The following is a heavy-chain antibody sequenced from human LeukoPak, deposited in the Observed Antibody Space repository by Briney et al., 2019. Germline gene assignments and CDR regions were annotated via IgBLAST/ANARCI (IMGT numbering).Heavy chain of an antibody. CDR2: IWYDGSNK. J-gene: IGHJ6*02. Sequence: GGCRRLSCAASGFIFNNYGMHWGRQAPGKGLEWVAAIWYDGSNKYYGDSVKGRFSISRDNSKNTLYLEMNSLRAEDTAVYYCARGGLGSYGYGMDVWGQG. CDR3: ARGGLGSYGYGMDV. D-gene: IGHD3-16*01. V-gene: IGHV3-33*01. CDR1: GFIFNNYG.